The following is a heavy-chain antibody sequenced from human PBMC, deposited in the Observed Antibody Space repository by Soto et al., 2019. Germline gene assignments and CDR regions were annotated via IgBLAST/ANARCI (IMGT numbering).Heavy chain of an antibody. CDR1: GFTFRIYN. CDR3: ARQYPSSSRHFDH. J-gene: IGHJ4*02. D-gene: IGHD6-6*01. CDR2: ISSSSSYI. Sequence: EVELVESGGGLVKPGGSRRLSCAASGFTFRIYNMIWVRQAPGKGLEWVSFISSSSSYIYYADSVKGRFTISRDNAKNSLYLQMNSLRAEDTAVYYCARQYPSSSRHFDHWGQGSRVIVSS. V-gene: IGHV3-21*01.